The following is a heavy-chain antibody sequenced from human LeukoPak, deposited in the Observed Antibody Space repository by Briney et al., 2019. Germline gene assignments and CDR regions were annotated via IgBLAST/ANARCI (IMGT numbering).Heavy chain of an antibody. Sequence: GGSLRLSCAASGFTFSSYSMNWVRQAPGKGLEWVSYISSSSSTIYYADPVKGRFTISRDNAKNSLYLQMNSLRDEDTAVYYCAREVGYYYDTNWFDPWGQGTLVTVSS. J-gene: IGHJ5*02. D-gene: IGHD3-22*01. V-gene: IGHV3-48*02. CDR3: AREVGYYYDTNWFDP. CDR1: GFTFSSYS. CDR2: ISSSSSTI.